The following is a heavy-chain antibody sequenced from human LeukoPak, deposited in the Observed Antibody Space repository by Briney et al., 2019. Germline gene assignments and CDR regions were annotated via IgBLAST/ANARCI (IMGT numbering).Heavy chain of an antibody. J-gene: IGHJ4*02. D-gene: IGHD3-22*01. Sequence: GASVNVSCKASGYTFTIYGISWVRQAPGQGLEWMGWISAYNGNTNYAQKLQGRVTMTTDTSTSTAYMELRSLRSDDTAVYYCARVPRVVVIDYWGQGTLVTVSS. CDR2: ISAYNGNT. V-gene: IGHV1-18*01. CDR1: GYTFTIYG. CDR3: ARVPRVVVIDY.